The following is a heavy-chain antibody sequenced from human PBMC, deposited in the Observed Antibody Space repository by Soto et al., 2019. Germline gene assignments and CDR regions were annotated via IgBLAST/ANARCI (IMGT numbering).Heavy chain of an antibody. D-gene: IGHD3-22*01. CDR1: VYKFTSSW. Sequence: GESLKISCRTSVYKFTSSWIAWVRQMPGKGLEWMGIIFPSDSDTRYSPSFQGQVTISADRSTSTVFLQWASLKASDTAVYFCARKDESGYFNWFDPWGQGTLVTVSS. CDR2: IFPSDSDT. J-gene: IGHJ5*02. V-gene: IGHV5-51*01. CDR3: ARKDESGYFNWFDP.